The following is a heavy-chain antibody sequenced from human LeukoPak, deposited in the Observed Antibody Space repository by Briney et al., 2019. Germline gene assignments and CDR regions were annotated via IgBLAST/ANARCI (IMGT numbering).Heavy chain of an antibody. Sequence: GGSLRLSCAASGFTVSSNYMSWVRQAPGKGLEWVSVIYSGGSTYYADSVKGRFTISRVNSKNTLYLQMNSLRAEDTAVYYCARTRGDTYYFDYWGQGTLVTVSS. D-gene: IGHD3-16*01. J-gene: IGHJ4*02. V-gene: IGHV3-66*01. CDR2: IYSGGST. CDR3: ARTRGDTYYFDY. CDR1: GFTVSSNY.